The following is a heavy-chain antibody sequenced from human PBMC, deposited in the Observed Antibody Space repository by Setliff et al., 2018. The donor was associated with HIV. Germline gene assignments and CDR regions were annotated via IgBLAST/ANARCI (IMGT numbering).Heavy chain of an antibody. CDR2: IIPILDIA. D-gene: IGHD3-10*01. V-gene: IGHV1-69*10. Sequence: ASVKVSCKASGGTFSSYAISWVRQAPGQGLEWMGGIIPILDIANYAQKFQGRVTITADESTSTAYMELSSLRSEDTAVYYCARGARYYKGYYFDYWGQGTLVTVSS. CDR3: ARGARYYKGYYFDY. J-gene: IGHJ4*02. CDR1: GGTFSSYA.